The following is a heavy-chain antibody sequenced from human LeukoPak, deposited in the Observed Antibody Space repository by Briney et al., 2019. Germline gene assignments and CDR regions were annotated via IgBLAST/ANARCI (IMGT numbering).Heavy chain of an antibody. V-gene: IGHV1-69*13. CDR1: GGTFSGYA. CDR3: ARAPPYYDILTGYHDAFDI. Sequence: SVKVSCKASGGTFSGYAISWVRQAPGQGLEWMGGIIPIFGTANYAQKFQGRVTITADESTSTAYVELSSLRSEDTAVYYCARAPPYYDILTGYHDAFDIWGQGTMVTVSS. CDR2: IIPIFGTA. D-gene: IGHD3-9*01. J-gene: IGHJ3*02.